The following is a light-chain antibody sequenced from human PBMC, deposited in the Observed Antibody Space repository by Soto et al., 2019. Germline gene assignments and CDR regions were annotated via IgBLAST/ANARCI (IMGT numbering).Light chain of an antibody. J-gene: IGKJ1*01. CDR1: QTISSY. Sequence: DIQMTQSPSSLSASVGDRVTITCRASQTISSYLNWYQQKPGKAPKLLIYAASSLQSGVPSRFSGSGSGTDFTLTISSLQPEDFAIYYCQQSYSTPVAFGQGTKADIK. CDR3: QQSYSTPVA. V-gene: IGKV1-39*01. CDR2: AAS.